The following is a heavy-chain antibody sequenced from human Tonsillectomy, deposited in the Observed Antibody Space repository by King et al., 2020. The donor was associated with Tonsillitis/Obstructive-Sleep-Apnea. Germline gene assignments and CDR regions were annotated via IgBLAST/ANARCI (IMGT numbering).Heavy chain of an antibody. J-gene: IGHJ4*02. Sequence: VQLVESGAEVKKPGESLRISCKGSGYSFTSYWISWVRQMPGKGLEWMGRIDPSDSYTNYSPSFQGHVTISADKSISTAYLQWSSLKPSDTAMYYCARRDDSSGYYEGGFDYWGQGTLVTVSS. D-gene: IGHD3-22*01. CDR1: GYSFTSYW. CDR2: IDPSDSYT. V-gene: IGHV5-10-1*03. CDR3: ARRDDSSGYYEGGFDY.